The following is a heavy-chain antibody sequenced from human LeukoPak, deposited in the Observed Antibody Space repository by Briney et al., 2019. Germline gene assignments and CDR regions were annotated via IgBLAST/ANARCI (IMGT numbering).Heavy chain of an antibody. CDR1: GYTFTNFD. J-gene: IGHJ1*01. CDR3: ARAPMGAAALY. Sequence: ASVKASCKASGYTFTNFDINWVRQAPGQGLEWMGWMNPVSGNAGSARKFQGRGTLTRDTSISTAYMELSSLRPDATALYYSARAPMGAAALYWGQGTLVTLPS. CDR2: MNPVSGNA. D-gene: IGHD6-13*01. V-gene: IGHV1-8*01.